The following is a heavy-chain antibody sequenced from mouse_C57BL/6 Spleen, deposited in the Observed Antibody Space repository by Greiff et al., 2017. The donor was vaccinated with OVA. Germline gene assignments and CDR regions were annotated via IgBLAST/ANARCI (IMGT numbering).Heavy chain of an antibody. CDR2: IHPNSGST. CDR3: ARDYYGGSMDY. Sequence: QVQLKQPGAELVKPGASVKLSCKASGYTFTSYWMHWVKQRPGQGLEWIGMIHPNSGSTNYNEKFKSKATLTVDKSSSTAYMQLSSLTSEDSAVYYCARDYYGGSMDYWGQGTSVTVSS. J-gene: IGHJ4*01. V-gene: IGHV1-64*01. D-gene: IGHD1-1*01. CDR1: GYTFTSYW.